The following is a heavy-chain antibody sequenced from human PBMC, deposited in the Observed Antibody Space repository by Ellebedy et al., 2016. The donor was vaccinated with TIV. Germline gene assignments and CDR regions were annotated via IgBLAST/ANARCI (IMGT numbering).Heavy chain of an antibody. Sequence: GGSLRLSXAASGFAFSDYYMSWIRQAPGKGLEWVSYISGRNDYTNYADSVKGRFTISRDNARNSLYLQMNSLRAEDTAVYYCARGEIYTSSPLGYWGQGTLVTVSS. CDR1: GFAFSDYY. CDR3: ARGEIYTSSPLGY. J-gene: IGHJ4*02. V-gene: IGHV3-11*06. CDR2: ISGRNDYT. D-gene: IGHD6-6*01.